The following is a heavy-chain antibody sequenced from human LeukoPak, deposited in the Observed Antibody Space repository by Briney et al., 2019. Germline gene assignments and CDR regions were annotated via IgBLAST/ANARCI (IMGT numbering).Heavy chain of an antibody. J-gene: IGHJ4*02. CDR2: INHSGST. V-gene: IGHV4-34*01. CDR3: ARGLGDGYNSSPFDH. Sequence: SETLSLTCAVYGGSFSGYYWSWIRQPPGKGLEWIGEINHSGSTNYNPSLKSRVTISVDTSKNQFSLKLSSVTAADTAVYYCARGLGDGYNSSPFDHWGQGTLVTVSS. D-gene: IGHD5-24*01. CDR1: GGSFSGYY.